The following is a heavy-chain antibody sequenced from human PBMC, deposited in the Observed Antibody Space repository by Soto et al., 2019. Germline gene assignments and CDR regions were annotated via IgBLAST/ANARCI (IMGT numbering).Heavy chain of an antibody. V-gene: IGHV6-1*01. D-gene: IGHD2-2*01. CDR3: ARDREGYCSSSTCYQIPQYFYGMDV. CDR2: TYYRSQWYY. Sequence: SQTLSLTCVISGDSLSSDSAAWNWIRQSPSRGLEWLGRTYYRSQWYYDYAVSVKSRITINPDTSKNQFSLQLNSVTPEDTAVYYCARDREGYCSSSTCYQIPQYFYGMDVWGQGTTVTVSS. CDR1: GDSLSSDSAA. J-gene: IGHJ6*02.